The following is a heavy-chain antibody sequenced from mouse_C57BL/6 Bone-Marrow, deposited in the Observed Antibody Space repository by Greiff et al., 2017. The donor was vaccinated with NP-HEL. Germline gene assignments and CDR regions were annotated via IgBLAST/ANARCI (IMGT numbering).Heavy chain of an antibody. D-gene: IGHD1-1*01. J-gene: IGHJ3*01. CDR1: GYTFTSYW. CDR2: IYPGSGST. CDR3: AREVLLRYPWFAY. V-gene: IGHV1-55*01. Sequence: QVQLQQPGAELVKPGASVKMSCKASGYTFTSYWITWVKQRPGQGLAWIGDIYPGSGSTNYNEKFKSKATLTVDTSSSTAYMQLSSLTSEDSAVYYCAREVLLRYPWFAYWGQGTLVTVSA.